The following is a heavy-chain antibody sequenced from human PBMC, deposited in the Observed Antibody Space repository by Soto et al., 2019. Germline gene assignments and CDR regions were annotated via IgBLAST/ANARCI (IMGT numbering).Heavy chain of an antibody. V-gene: IGHV3-30*18. CDR2: VSYDGSNK. J-gene: IGHJ4*02. D-gene: IGHD6-19*01. CDR3: AKEMAVAAFY. CDR1: GFNISSYG. Sequence: QVQLVESGGGVVQPGRSLRLSCAASGFNISSYGMHWVRQAPGKGLEWVAVVSYDGSNKYYADSVKGRFTISRDNSKNTLYLQMNSLRVEDTAVYYCAKEMAVAAFYWGQGTLVSVSS.